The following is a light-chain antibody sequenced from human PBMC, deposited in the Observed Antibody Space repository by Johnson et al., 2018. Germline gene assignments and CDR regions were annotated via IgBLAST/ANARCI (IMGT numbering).Light chain of an antibody. J-gene: IGLJ1*01. CDR3: GTCDSSLSAGSV. V-gene: IGLV1-51*02. CDR2: ENN. Sequence: QSVLTQPPSVSAAPGQKVTISCSGSSSNIGNNYVSWYQQLPGTAPKLLIYENNKRPSGIPDRFSGSKSGTSATLGITGLQTGDEAGYYCGTCDSSLSAGSVFGTGTTVTVL. CDR1: SSNIGNNY.